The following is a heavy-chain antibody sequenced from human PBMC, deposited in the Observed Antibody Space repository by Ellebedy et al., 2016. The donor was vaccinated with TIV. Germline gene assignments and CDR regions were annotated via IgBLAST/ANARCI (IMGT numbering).Heavy chain of an antibody. CDR2: IYYGGIT. V-gene: IGHV4-59*01. Sequence: MPSETLSLTCTVSGGSIGSYYWSWIRQLPGKRLEWIGYIYYGGITNANPSFKSRVTMSVDMSKKQFSLRLTSVTAADTAVYYCARERRVVEVSGTSEGMDVWGQGTTVIVSS. CDR1: GGSIGSYY. CDR3: ARERRVVEVSGTSEGMDV. D-gene: IGHD2-15*01. J-gene: IGHJ6*02.